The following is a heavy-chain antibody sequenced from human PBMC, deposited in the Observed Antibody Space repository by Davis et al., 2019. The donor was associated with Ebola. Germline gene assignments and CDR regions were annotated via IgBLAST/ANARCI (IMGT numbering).Heavy chain of an antibody. CDR3: AKDRGYDILTGYYKGFDY. D-gene: IGHD3-9*01. J-gene: IGHJ4*02. V-gene: IGHV3-23*01. CDR1: GFTFSSYA. Sequence: GGLRLSCAASGFTFSSYAMSWVRQAPGKGLEWVSAISGSGGSTYYADSVKGRFTISRDNSKNTLYLQMNSLRAEDTAVYYCAKDRGYDILTGYYKGFDYWGQGTLVTVSS. CDR2: ISGSGGST.